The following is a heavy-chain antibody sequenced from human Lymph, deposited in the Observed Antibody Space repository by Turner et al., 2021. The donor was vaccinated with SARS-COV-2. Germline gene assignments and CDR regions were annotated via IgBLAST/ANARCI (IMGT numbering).Heavy chain of an antibody. V-gene: IGHV4-59*01. Sequence: QVQLQESGPGMVKPSETLSLTGTVSGGSISSYDWSWIRQPPGKGLEWIGYIYYSGSTNYHPSLKIRVTISVDTSKNQFSLKLTSVTAADTAVYYCARGFDDWGQGTLVTVSP. CDR3: ARGFDD. J-gene: IGHJ4*02. CDR2: IYYSGST. CDR1: GGSISSYD.